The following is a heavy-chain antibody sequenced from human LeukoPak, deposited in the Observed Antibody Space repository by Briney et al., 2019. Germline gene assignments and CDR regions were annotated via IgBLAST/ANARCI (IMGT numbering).Heavy chain of an antibody. Sequence: GASVKVSCKASGYTFTSYGISWVRQAPGQGLEWMGWISAYNGNTNYAQKLQGRVTITADKSTSTAYMELSSLRSEDTAVYYCAREVIQLWPGSTDYYGMDVWGQGTTVTVSS. V-gene: IGHV1-18*01. CDR1: GYTFTSYG. CDR3: AREVIQLWPGSTDYYGMDV. J-gene: IGHJ6*02. D-gene: IGHD5-18*01. CDR2: ISAYNGNT.